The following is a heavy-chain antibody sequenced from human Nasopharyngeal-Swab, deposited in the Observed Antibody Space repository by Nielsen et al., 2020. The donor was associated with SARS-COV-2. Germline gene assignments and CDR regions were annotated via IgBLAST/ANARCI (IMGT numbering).Heavy chain of an antibody. D-gene: IGHD4-17*01. Sequence: WIRQPPGKGLEWVSSISTSSTNLYYAGSVKGRFTISRDNARNSLYLQMNSLRVEDTAVYYCARGPAGSYGDFDYWGQGILGTVSS. CDR2: ISTSSTNL. J-gene: IGHJ4*02. CDR3: ARGPAGSYGDFDY. V-gene: IGHV3-21*01.